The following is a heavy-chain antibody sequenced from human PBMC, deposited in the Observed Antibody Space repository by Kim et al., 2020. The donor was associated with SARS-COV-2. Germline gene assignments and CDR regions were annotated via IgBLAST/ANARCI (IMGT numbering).Heavy chain of an antibody. D-gene: IGHD3-16*01. Sequence: GGSLRLSCAASGFSLNSYAMAWVRQAPGKGLEWVSTVGGTDAGTYYADSVKGRFTISTDNSKNTLFLQMNSLRVEDTAVYFCAKGEGLSAPTSRFWGHWGHGTLVTASS. CDR2: VGGTDAGT. CDR3: AKGEGLSAPTSRFWGH. J-gene: IGHJ4*01. CDR1: GFSLNSYA. V-gene: IGHV3-23*01.